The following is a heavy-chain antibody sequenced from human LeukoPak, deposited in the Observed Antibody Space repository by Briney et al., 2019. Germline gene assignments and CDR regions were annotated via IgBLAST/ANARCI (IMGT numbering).Heavy chain of an antibody. CDR1: GGSISSGSYY. CDR2: IYTSGST. D-gene: IGHD5-12*01. V-gene: IGHV4-61*02. Sequence: PSETLSLTCTVSGGSISSGSYYWSWIRQPAGKGLEWIGRIYTSGSTNYNPSFKSRVTISVDTSKNQFSLKLSSVTAADTAVYYCARGVFFGYEKNNWFDPWGQGTLVTVSS. J-gene: IGHJ5*02. CDR3: ARGVFFGYEKNNWFDP.